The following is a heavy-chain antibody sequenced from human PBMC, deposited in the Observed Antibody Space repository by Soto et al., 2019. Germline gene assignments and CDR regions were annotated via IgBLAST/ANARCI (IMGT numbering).Heavy chain of an antibody. CDR3: AKDDTAMVSYYYYGMDV. CDR1: GFTFSSYG. CDR2: ISYDGSNK. D-gene: IGHD5-18*01. Sequence: PGGSLRLSCAASGFTFSSYGMHWVRQAPGKGLEWVAVISYDGSNKYYADSVKGRFTISRDNSKNTLYLQMNSLRAEDTAVYYCAKDDTAMVSYYYYGMDVWGQGTTVTVSS. V-gene: IGHV3-30*18. J-gene: IGHJ6*02.